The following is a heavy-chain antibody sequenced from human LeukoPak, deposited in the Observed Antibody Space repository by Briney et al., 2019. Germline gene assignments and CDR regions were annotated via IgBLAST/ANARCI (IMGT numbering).Heavy chain of an antibody. J-gene: IGHJ4*02. V-gene: IGHV4-39*01. CDR3: ARYSSTQYFDY. CDR1: GGSISSSSYY. D-gene: IGHD2-2*01. CDR2: IYYSGST. Sequence: SETLSLTCTVSGGSISSSSYYRGWIRQPPGKGLEWIGSIYYSGSTYYNPSLKSRVTISVDTSKNQFSLKLSSVTAADTAVYYCARYSSTQYFDYWGQGTLVTVSS.